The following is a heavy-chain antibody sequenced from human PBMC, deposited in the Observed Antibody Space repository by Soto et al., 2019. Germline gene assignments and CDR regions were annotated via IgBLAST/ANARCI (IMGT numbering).Heavy chain of an antibody. Sequence: PSETLSLTCLVSGFSVTSYTWSWVRQPANKGLEWIGRVFSSVSATYNPSLKSRVSISMDTAENRISLKLDSVTAADAGVYFCARDGMTTGDTWGPGTQVTVSS. D-gene: IGHD2-21*02. CDR3: ARDGMTTGDT. CDR2: VFSSVSA. V-gene: IGHV4-4*07. J-gene: IGHJ4*02. CDR1: GFSVTSYT.